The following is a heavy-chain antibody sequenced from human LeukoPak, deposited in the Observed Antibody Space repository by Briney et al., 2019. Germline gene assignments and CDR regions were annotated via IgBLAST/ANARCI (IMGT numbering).Heavy chain of an antibody. Sequence: GAPVKVSCKASGYIFTGYYMHWVRQAPGQGLEWMGWINPNSGGTNYAEKFQGRVTMTRDTSISTAYMELTRLRSDDTAVYFCAKDRLGYGDYSDYWGQGTLVTVSS. CDR1: GYIFTGYY. J-gene: IGHJ4*02. V-gene: IGHV1-2*02. CDR3: AKDRLGYGDYSDY. CDR2: INPNSGGT. D-gene: IGHD4-17*01.